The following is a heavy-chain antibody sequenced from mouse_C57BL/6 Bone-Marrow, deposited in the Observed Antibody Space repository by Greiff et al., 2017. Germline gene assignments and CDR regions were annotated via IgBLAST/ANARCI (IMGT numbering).Heavy chain of an antibody. CDR3: AREGYYGNYAMDY. V-gene: IGHV1-54*01. CDR1: GYAFTNYL. J-gene: IGHJ4*01. Sequence: QVQLQQSGAELVRPGTSVKVSCKASGYAFTNYLIEWVKQRPGQGLEWIGVINPGSGGTNYNEKFKGKATLTADKSSSTAYMQLSSLTSEDSAVYFCAREGYYGNYAMDYWGQGTSVTVSS. CDR2: INPGSGGT. D-gene: IGHD2-1*01.